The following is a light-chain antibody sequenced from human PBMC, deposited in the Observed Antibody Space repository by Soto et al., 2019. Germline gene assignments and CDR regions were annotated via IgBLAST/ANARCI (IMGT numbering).Light chain of an antibody. J-gene: IGKJ3*01. CDR2: AAS. Sequence: EIVMTQSPATLSVSPGERATLSCRASQSVTGNLAWYQQKPGQAPRLLIYAASTRATGIPARFSGSGSGTEFTLTIISLQSEDSAGYYCQHYNNWPAFTFGPGTKVEI. V-gene: IGKV3-15*01. CDR3: QHYNNWPAFT. CDR1: QSVTGN.